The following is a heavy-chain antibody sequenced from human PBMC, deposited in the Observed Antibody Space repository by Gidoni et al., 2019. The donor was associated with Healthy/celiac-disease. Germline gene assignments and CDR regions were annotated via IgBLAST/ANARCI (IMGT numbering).Heavy chain of an antibody. CDR1: GGSISSYY. CDR2: IYTSGST. D-gene: IGHD2-8*01. Sequence: QVQLQESGPGLVTPTETLSLTCTVTGGSISSYYWSWIRQPAGKGLEWIGRIYTSGSTNYNPSLKSRVTMSVDTSKNQFSLKLSSVTAADTAVYYCAADCTSCSINWGQGTLVTVSS. CDR3: AADCTSCSIN. V-gene: IGHV4-4*07. J-gene: IGHJ4*02.